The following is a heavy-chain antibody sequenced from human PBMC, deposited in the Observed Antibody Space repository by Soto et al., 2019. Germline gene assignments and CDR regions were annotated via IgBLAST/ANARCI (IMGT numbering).Heavy chain of an antibody. D-gene: IGHD4-17*01. CDR1: GFTFSGSA. V-gene: IGHV3-73*01. J-gene: IGHJ4*02. CDR3: TRSAPRDYRDY. Sequence: EVQLVESGGGLVQPGGSLKLSCAASGFTFSGSAMHWVRQASGKGLEWVGRIRSKANSYATAYAASVKGRFTISRDDSKNTAYLQMNSLKTEDTAVYYCTRSAPRDYRDYWGQGTLVTVSS. CDR2: IRSKANSYAT.